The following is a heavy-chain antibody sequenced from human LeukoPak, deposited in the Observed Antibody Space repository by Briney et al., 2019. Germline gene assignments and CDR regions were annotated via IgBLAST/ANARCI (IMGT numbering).Heavy chain of an antibody. CDR1: GFTFSSYS. J-gene: IGHJ5*02. D-gene: IGHD3-16*01. Sequence: PGGSLRLSCAASGFTFSSYSMHWVRQAPGKGLEWVAVISYDGSNKYYANSVKGRFTISRDNSENTLYLQMNSLRAEDTAVYYCAREMIRNNWFDPWGQGTLVTVSS. V-gene: IGHV3-30*04. CDR3: AREMIRNNWFDP. CDR2: ISYDGSNK.